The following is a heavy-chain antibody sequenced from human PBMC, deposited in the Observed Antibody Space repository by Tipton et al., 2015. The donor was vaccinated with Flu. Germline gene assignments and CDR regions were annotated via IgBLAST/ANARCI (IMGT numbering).Heavy chain of an antibody. CDR1: GGSLSSFY. V-gene: IGHV4-4*07. J-gene: IGHJ4*02. Sequence: LRLSCTVSGGSLSSFYWTWIRQPARKGLEWIGRIYSSGITKYNPSLKSRVTMSVDTSKNQFSLSLSSVTAADTAVYYCARGSGSGTFVIFDYWGQGTLVAVSS. CDR3: ARGSGSGTFVIFDY. D-gene: IGHD3-10*01. CDR2: IYSSGIT.